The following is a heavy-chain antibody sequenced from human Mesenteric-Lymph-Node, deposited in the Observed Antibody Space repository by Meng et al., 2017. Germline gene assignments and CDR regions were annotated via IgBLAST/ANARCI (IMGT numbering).Heavy chain of an antibody. CDR2: ISYDGINQ. D-gene: IGHD2-21*02. V-gene: IGHV3-30*07. CDR3: ASTICGPDRFSLNPFDV. Sequence: GESLKISCAASGFTFSRYAMNWVRQAPGKGLEWVAVISYDGINQYYADSVKGRLTISRDTSKNGVYLEMKSLRTEDTAVYYCASTICGPDRFSLNPFDVWGQGTMVTVSS. CDR1: GFTFSRYA. J-gene: IGHJ3*01.